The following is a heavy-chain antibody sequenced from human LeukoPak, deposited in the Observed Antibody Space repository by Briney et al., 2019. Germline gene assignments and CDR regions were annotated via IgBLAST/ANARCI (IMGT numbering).Heavy chain of an antibody. CDR2: ISSSGSTI. V-gene: IGHV3-48*03. Sequence: GGSLRLSCAASGFTFSSYEMNWVRQAPGKGLEWVSYISSSGSTIYYADSVKGRFTISRDNAKNSLYLQMNSLRAEDTAVYYCARTYSSSWYAGVSWIYYYYMDVWGKGTTVTVSS. J-gene: IGHJ6*03. CDR1: GFTFSSYE. D-gene: IGHD6-13*01. CDR3: ARTYSSSWYAGVSWIYYYYMDV.